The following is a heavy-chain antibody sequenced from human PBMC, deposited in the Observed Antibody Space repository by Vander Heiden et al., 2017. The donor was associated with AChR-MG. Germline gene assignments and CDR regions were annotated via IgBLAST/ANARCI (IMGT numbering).Heavy chain of an antibody. D-gene: IGHD1-26*01. CDR3: TRADTVVGAAYYFDF. V-gene: IGHV3-49*04. CDR1: GFNFDEYG. Sequence: EVQLVVSGGGLEQPGRSLRLSCRASGFNFDEYGMNWVRPAPGKGLEWVSSIRKKAFGGTREYAASVKDRFIISRDNSESIAYLQMNSLKTEDTAVYYCTRADTVVGAAYYFDFWDQGTLVTVSS. CDR2: IRKKAFGGTR. J-gene: IGHJ4*02.